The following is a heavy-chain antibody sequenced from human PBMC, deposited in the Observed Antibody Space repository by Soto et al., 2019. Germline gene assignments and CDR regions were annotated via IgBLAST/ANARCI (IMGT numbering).Heavy chain of an antibody. D-gene: IGHD3-3*01. J-gene: IGHJ6*02. CDR3: ARATELRYVEWSVYRGGNYAMDV. CDR2: VSPDSGST. Sequence: QVQLVQSGAEVKKPGASVRVSCKASGYTFSGYDINWVRQATGQGLEWMGWVSPDSGSTGYAGIFQGRVTIPWARSTTTASSDLSSLTSEDSAVYYCARATELRYVEWSVYRGGNYAMDVWGQGTTVTVSS. CDR1: GYTFSGYD. V-gene: IGHV1-8*01.